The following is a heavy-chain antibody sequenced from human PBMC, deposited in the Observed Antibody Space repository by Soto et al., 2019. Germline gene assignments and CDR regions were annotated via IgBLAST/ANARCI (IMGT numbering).Heavy chain of an antibody. CDR3: ARTPSTGDPIYYYDGLDV. V-gene: IGHV3-33*01. J-gene: IGHJ6*02. Sequence: PGGSLRLSCAASGFIFSSYGMHWVRQAPGKGLEWVAVIWYDGSIKYYADSVKGRFTISRDNSKKTVYLQMNSLRAEDTAVYYCARTPSTGDPIYYYDGLDVWGQGTTVTVSS. CDR1: GFIFSSYG. D-gene: IGHD3-16*01. CDR2: IWYDGSIK.